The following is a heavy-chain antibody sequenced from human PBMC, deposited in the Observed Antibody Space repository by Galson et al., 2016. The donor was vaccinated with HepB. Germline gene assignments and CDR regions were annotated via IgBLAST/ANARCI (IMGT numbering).Heavy chain of an antibody. CDR3: AKESGLWNVKTDFDY. D-gene: IGHD1-1*01. J-gene: IGHJ4*02. CDR2: ISGTDGRT. Sequence: SLRLSCAASGFTFSNYWMSWVRQAPGKGLEWVSGISGTDGRTLYADSVKGRFTISRDNSKNTLYLQMNSLRADDTAVYYCAKESGLWNVKTDFDYWGQGTVVTVSS. V-gene: IGHV3-23*01. CDR1: GFTFSNYW.